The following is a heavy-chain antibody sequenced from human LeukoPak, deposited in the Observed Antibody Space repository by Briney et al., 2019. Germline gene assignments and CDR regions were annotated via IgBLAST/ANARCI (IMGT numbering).Heavy chain of an antibody. V-gene: IGHV3-23*01. CDR3: AKVFTRVTTRSALDY. J-gene: IGHJ4*02. CDR1: GFTFSSYA. Sequence: PGGSLRLSRAASGFTFSSYAMSWVRQAPGKGLEWVSAISGSGGSTYYADSVKGRFTISRDNSKNTLYLQMNSLRAEDTAVYYCAKVFTRVTTRSALDYWGQGTLVTVSS. CDR2: ISGSGGST. D-gene: IGHD4-11*01.